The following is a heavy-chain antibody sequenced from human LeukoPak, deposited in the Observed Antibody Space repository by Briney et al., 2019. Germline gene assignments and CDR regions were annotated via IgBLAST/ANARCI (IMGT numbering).Heavy chain of an antibody. Sequence: SETLSLTCAVSGYSISSGYYWGWIRPPPGKGLEWIGIIYHSGSTHYNPSLKSGVTISVDTSKNQLSPKLSSLTAPDTAVYYCARPLGGGYDSSGPRFDYWGQGTLVTVSS. CDR2: IYHSGST. J-gene: IGHJ4*02. CDR3: ARPLGGGYDSSGPRFDY. D-gene: IGHD3-22*01. V-gene: IGHV4-38-2*01. CDR1: GYSISSGYY.